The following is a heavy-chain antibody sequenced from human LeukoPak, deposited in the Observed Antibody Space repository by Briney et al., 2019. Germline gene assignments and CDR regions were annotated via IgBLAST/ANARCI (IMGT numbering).Heavy chain of an antibody. CDR3: ARDGSVLRFLEWLFFLDY. D-gene: IGHD3-3*01. J-gene: IGHJ4*02. Sequence: PGGPLRLSCAASGFTFSSHAMHWVRQAPGKGLEWVAIMSNDGSKKFYADSLKGRFTISRDNSKNTLYLQMNSLRSEDTAVYFCARDGSVLRFLEWLFFLDYWGQGTLVTVSS. CDR2: MSNDGSKK. V-gene: IGHV3-30*01. CDR1: GFTFSSHA.